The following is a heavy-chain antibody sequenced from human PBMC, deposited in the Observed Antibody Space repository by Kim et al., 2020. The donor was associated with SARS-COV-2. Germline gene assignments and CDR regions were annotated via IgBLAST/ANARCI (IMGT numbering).Heavy chain of an antibody. CDR3: AKDLEYYDILTGYLRTVDYYYSGMEV. Sequence: GGSLRLSCAASGFTFSSYGMHWVRQAPGKGLEWVAVISYDGSNKYYADSVKGRFTISRDNSKNTLYLQMNSLRAEDTAVYYCAKDLEYYDILTGYLRTVDYYYSGMEVWGHGTTVTVSS. J-gene: IGHJ6*02. CDR1: GFTFSSYG. CDR2: ISYDGSNK. V-gene: IGHV3-30*18. D-gene: IGHD3-9*01.